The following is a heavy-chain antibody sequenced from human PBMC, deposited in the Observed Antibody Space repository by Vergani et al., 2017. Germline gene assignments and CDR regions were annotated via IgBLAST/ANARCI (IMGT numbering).Heavy chain of an antibody. CDR2: ISSSGSFI. CDR3: VRDVRVSRT. V-gene: IGHV3-21*06. CDR1: GFSFSSYS. Sequence: EVQLLESGGDLVQPGGSLRLSCAASGFSFSSYSMHWVRQAPGKGLEWVSSISSSGSFIDYADSLKGRFTISRDNTKNSLYLQMNSLRAEDTAVYYCVRDVRVSRTWGQGTLVAVSS. J-gene: IGHJ3*01.